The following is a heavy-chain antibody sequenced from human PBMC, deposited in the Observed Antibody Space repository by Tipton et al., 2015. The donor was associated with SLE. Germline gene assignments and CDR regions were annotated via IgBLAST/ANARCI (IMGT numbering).Heavy chain of an antibody. D-gene: IGHD6-19*01. CDR2: ISYSGTT. J-gene: IGHJ4*02. Sequence: TLSLTCTVSGGSISNFYWSWIRQSPGKGLEWIGYISYSGTTSYNPSLKSRVTISVDTSKNQFSLNLSSVTAADTAVYYCARRATYNSGWYHDYWGQGTLVTVSS. CDR3: ARRATYNSGWYHDY. CDR1: GGSISNFY. V-gene: IGHV4-59*01.